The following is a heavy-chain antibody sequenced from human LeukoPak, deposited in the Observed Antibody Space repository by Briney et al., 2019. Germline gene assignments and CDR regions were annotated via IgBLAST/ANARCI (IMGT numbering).Heavy chain of an antibody. V-gene: IGHV5-51*01. J-gene: IGHJ4*02. D-gene: IGHD1-26*01. Sequence: GESLKISCKGSGYGFTSYWIGWVRQMPGKGLEWMGIIYPGDSDTRYSPSFQGQVTISADKSISTAYLQWSSLKASDTAMYYCARTASEWELLVVFDYWGQGTLVTVSS. CDR1: GYGFTSYW. CDR3: ARTASEWELLVVFDY. CDR2: IYPGDSDT.